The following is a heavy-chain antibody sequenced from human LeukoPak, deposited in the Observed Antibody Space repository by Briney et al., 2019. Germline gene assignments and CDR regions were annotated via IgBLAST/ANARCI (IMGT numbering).Heavy chain of an antibody. CDR2: ISDDGKNK. Sequence: LAGGSLRLSCAASGFTFSTFPMHWVRQAPGKGLEWVAVISDDGKNKNYLDSVKGRFTISRDNSQKTLNLQMNSLRAEDTAVYYCARDKGIYEGYAPGYFDNWGQGTRVTVSS. J-gene: IGHJ4*02. D-gene: IGHD5-12*01. CDR3: ARDKGIYEGYAPGYFDN. V-gene: IGHV3-30*04. CDR1: GFTFSTFP.